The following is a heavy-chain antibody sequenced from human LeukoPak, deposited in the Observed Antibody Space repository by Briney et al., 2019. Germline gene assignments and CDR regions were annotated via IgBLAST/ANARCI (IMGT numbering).Heavy chain of an antibody. Sequence: PSETLSLTCTVSGGSISSGSYYWSWIRQPPGKGPEWIGYIYNSGSTYYNPSLKSRVTISVDRSKNQFSLKLSSVTAADTAVYYCARVGGYNKDLFYFDYWGQGTLVTVSS. CDR1: GGSISSGSYY. D-gene: IGHD1-1*01. V-gene: IGHV4-30-2*01. CDR3: ARVGGYNKDLFYFDY. J-gene: IGHJ4*02. CDR2: IYNSGST.